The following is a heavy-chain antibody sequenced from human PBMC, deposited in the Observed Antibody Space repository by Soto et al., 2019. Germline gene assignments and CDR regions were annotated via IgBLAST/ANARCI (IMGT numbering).Heavy chain of an antibody. V-gene: IGHV4-59*01. CDR2: IYYSGST. CDR3: ARDGSSSTYDF. J-gene: IGHJ4*02. Sequence: SETLSLTCTVSGGSISTYFWSWIRQPPGKGLAWIGDIYYSGSTNYNPSLKSRVTISVDTSKSQFSLKLSSVIAADTAVYYCARDGSSSTYDFWGQGALVTVS. D-gene: IGHD6-13*01. CDR1: GGSISTYF.